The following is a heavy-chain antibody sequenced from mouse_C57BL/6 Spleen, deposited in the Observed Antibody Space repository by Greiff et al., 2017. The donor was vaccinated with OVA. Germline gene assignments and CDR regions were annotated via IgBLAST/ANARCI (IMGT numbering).Heavy chain of an antibody. CDR1: GYAFSSYW. Sequence: VQLQQSGAELVKPGASVKISCKASGYAFSSYWMNWVKQRPGKGLEWIGQIYPGDGDTNYNGKFKGKATLTADKSSSTAYMQISSLTSEDSAVYFWARAVDSSGPWFAYWGQGTLVTVSA. CDR3: ARAVDSSGPWFAY. V-gene: IGHV1-80*01. CDR2: IYPGDGDT. J-gene: IGHJ3*01. D-gene: IGHD3-2*02.